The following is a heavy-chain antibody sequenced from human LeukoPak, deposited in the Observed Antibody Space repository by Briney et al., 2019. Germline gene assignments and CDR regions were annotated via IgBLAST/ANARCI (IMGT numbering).Heavy chain of an antibody. CDR3: ARAPPYYYDSSGINWFDP. Sequence: ASVKVSCKASGYTFTSYDINWVRQATGQGLEWMGWINPNSGGTNYAQKFQGWVTMTRDTSISTAYMELSRLRSDDTAVYYCARAPPYYYDSSGINWFDPWGQGTLVTVSS. V-gene: IGHV1-2*04. CDR2: INPNSGGT. D-gene: IGHD3-22*01. J-gene: IGHJ5*02. CDR1: GYTFTSYD.